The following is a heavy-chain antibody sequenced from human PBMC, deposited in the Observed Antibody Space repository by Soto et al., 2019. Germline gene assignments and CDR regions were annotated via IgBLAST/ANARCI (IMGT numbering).Heavy chain of an antibody. CDR3: ARFYGDYYNWFDP. CDR2: IYHSGST. J-gene: IGHJ5*02. CDR1: GDSISSGGYS. V-gene: IGHV4-30-2*01. Sequence: PSETLSLTCAVSGDSISSGGYSWSWIRQLPGKGLEWIGYIYHSGSTYYNPSLKGRVTISVDRSKNQSYLKLSSVTAADTAVYYCARFYGDYYNWFDPWGQGTLVTVSS. D-gene: IGHD4-17*01.